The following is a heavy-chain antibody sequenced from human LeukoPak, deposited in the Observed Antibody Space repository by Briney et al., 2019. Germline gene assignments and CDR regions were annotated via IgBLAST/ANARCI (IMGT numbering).Heavy chain of an antibody. CDR2: IIPIFGTA. Sequence: SVKVSCKAAGGTFSSYAISWVRQAPGQGLERMGGIIPIFGTANYAQKFQGRVTITADESTSTAYMELSSLRSEDTAVYYCARVLSPGAFDIWGQGTMVTVSS. CDR3: ARVLSPGAFDI. V-gene: IGHV1-69*01. J-gene: IGHJ3*02. D-gene: IGHD2/OR15-2a*01. CDR1: GGTFSSYA.